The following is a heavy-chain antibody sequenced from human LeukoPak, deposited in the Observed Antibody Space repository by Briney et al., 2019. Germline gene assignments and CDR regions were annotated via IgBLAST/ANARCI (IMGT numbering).Heavy chain of an antibody. V-gene: IGHV3-23*01. CDR1: GFTFSGFA. Sequence: PGGSLRLSCAASGFTFSGFAMNWVRQTPGTGLEWVSVVSESGDRAYYADSVQGRFTISRDNSKNTLYLQMNSLRVEDTAVYYCARGYCSSTTCSVDYWGQGTLVTVSS. J-gene: IGHJ4*02. CDR2: VSESGDRA. D-gene: IGHD2-2*01. CDR3: ARGYCSSTTCSVDY.